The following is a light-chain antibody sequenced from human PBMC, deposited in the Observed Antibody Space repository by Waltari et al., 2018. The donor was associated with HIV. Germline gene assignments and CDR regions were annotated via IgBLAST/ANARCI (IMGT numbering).Light chain of an antibody. CDR3: SSYTSSSTRV. J-gene: IGLJ3*02. CDR2: EVS. V-gene: IGLV2-14*01. CDR1: SSDVGGSNY. Sequence: QSALTQPASVSGSPGQSLTISCTGTSSDVGGSNYVSWYQPHPGKAPKLMIYEVSNRPSGVSNRFSGSKAGNTDYLTISGLQAEDEADYYCSSYTSSSTRVFGGGTNLTVL.